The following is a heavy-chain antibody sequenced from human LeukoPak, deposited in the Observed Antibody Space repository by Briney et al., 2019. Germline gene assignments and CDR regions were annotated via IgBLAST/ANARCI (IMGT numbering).Heavy chain of an antibody. D-gene: IGHD5-18*01. Sequence: GGSLRLSCAASGFTFSSYAMSWVRQAPGKGPEWVAVISYDGSNKYYADSVKGRFTISRDNSKNTLYLQMNSLRAEDTAVYYCAKDRSDTAMVNNWFDPWGQGTLVTVSS. J-gene: IGHJ5*02. CDR2: ISYDGSNK. CDR3: AKDRSDTAMVNNWFDP. V-gene: IGHV3-30*18. CDR1: GFTFSSYA.